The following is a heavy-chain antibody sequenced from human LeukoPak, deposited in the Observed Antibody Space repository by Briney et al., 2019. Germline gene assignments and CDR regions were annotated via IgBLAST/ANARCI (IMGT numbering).Heavy chain of an antibody. CDR3: ASGGMGARKYYSDPFHS. CDR1: GFTVSSNY. J-gene: IGHJ4*02. CDR2: IYSAGST. V-gene: IGHV3-53*01. Sequence: PGGSLRLSCAASGFTVSSNYMSWVRQTPGKGLEWVSIIYSAGSTYYADSVRGRFTISRDSSKNTVCLQMNSLRAEDTAVYYCASGGMGARKYYSDPFHSWGQGTLVTVSS. D-gene: IGHD3-10*01.